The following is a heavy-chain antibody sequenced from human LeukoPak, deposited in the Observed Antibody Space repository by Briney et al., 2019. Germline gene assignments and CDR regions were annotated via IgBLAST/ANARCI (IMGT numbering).Heavy chain of an antibody. Sequence: TGGSLRLSCAASGFTFSNAGMSWVRQAPGKGLEGVGRSKSKTDGGKTDYAAPMKGRFTIAREASKNTLSLQMNSLKTEDTAVYYCTTDPDSLLTWGFAYWGQGTLVTVSS. J-gene: IGHJ4*02. CDR2: SKSKTDGGKT. D-gene: IGHD3-16*01. V-gene: IGHV3-15*01. CDR1: GFTFSNAG. CDR3: TTDPDSLLTWGFAY.